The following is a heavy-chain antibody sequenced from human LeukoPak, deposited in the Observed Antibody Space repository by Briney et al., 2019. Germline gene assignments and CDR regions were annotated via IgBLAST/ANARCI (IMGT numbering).Heavy chain of an antibody. CDR1: GFTFSDSW. V-gene: IGHV3-7*01. D-gene: IGHD3-16*01. J-gene: IGHJ6*02. Sequence: GGSLRLSCAASGFTFSDSWMSWVRQAPRKGLEWVANMNQDGSAKGYVDSVKGRFIISRDNARNSLYLQMSSLRPEDTAVYYCATYTHWVAGDVWGQGTTVTVSS. CDR2: MNQDGSAK. CDR3: ATYTHWVAGDV.